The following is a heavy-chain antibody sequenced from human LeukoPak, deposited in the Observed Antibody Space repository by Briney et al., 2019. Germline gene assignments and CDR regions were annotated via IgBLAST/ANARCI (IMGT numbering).Heavy chain of an antibody. J-gene: IGHJ4*02. V-gene: IGHV1-2*06. CDR3: VSYYDSSGYYYVY. CDR2: INPNSGGT. CDR1: GYTFTGYY. D-gene: IGHD3-22*01. Sequence: GASVKVSCKASGYTFTGYYMHWVRQAPGQGLEWMGRINPNSGGTNYAQKFQGRVTMTRDTSISTAYMELSRLRSDDTAVYYCVSYYDSSGYYYVYWGQGTLVTVSS.